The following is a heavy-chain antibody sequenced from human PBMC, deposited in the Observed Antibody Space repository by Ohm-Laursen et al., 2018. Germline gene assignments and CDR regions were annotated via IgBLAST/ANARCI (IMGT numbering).Heavy chain of an antibody. J-gene: IGHJ4*02. V-gene: IGHV4-59*10. CDR1: GGSFSGYY. D-gene: IGHD3-3*01. CDR2: IYTSGST. Sequence: TLSLTCGVYGGSFSGYYWSWIRQPPGKGLEWIGRIYTSGSTNYNPSLKSRVTMSVDTSKNQFSLTVTSVTAADTAIYFCARGGRVVEWSYGEFFFDSWGQGSRVTVSS. CDR3: ARGGRVVEWSYGEFFFDS.